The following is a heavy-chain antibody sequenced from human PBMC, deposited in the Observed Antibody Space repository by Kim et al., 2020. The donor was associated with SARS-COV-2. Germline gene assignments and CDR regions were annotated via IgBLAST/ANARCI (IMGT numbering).Heavy chain of an antibody. V-gene: IGHV4-59*13. CDR3: ARDLTAAADTDYYYGMDV. J-gene: IGHJ6*02. Sequence: SETLSLTCTVSGGSISSYYWSWIRQPPGKGLEWIGYIYYSGSTNYNPSLKSRVTISVDTSKNQFSLKLSSVTAADTAVYYCARDLTAAADTDYYYGMDVWGQGTTVTVSS. CDR1: GGSISSYY. CDR2: IYYSGST. D-gene: IGHD6-13*01.